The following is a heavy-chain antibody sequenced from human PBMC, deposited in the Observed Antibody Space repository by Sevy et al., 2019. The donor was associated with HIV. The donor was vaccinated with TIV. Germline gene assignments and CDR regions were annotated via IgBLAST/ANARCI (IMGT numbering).Heavy chain of an antibody. V-gene: IGHV3-30*02. D-gene: IGHD3-3*01. CDR2: IRYDGSNK. J-gene: IGHJ6*02. CDR1: GFTFSSYG. Sequence: GGSLRLSCAASGFTFSSYGMHWVRQAPGKGLEWVAFIRYDGSNKYYAHSVKGRFTISRDNSKNTLYLQMNSLRAEDTAVDYCAKEDGVASYYYYGMDVWGQGTTVTVSS. CDR3: AKEDGVASYYYYGMDV.